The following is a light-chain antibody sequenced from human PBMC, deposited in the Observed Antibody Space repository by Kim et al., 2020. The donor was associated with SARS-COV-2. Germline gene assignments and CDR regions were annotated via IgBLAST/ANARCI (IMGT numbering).Light chain of an antibody. V-gene: IGKV1-9*01. CDR1: PAASTY. CDR3: QQHNSLPLT. J-gene: IGKJ4*01. Sequence: GSVGDRVTITCRASPAASTYLAWYQHKPPKAPRLLIYAASTLQSGVPSRFSGSGSGTDFTLTISNLQAEDSAIYYCQQHNSLPLTFGGGTKVDIK. CDR2: AAS.